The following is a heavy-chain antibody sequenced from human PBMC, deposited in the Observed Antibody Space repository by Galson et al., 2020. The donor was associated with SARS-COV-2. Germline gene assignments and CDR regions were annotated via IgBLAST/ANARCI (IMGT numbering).Heavy chain of an antibody. Sequence: SETLSLTCAVYGGYFSGYYWSWIRQPPGKGLEWIGEINHSGSTHYNPSLKSRVTISVDTSKNQFSLKLSSVTAADTAVYYCARAEYSSSLYYYYMDVWGKGTTVTVSS. CDR2: INHSGST. CDR3: ARAEYSSSLYYYYMDV. J-gene: IGHJ6*03. D-gene: IGHD6-13*01. V-gene: IGHV4-34*01. CDR1: GGYFSGYY.